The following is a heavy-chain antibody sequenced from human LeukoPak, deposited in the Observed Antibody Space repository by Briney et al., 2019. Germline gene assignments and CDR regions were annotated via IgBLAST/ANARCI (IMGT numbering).Heavy chain of an antibody. V-gene: IGHV1-18*01. D-gene: IGHD2-2*01. CDR2: TSAYNGNT. CDR1: GYTFTSYG. Sequence: GASVKVSCKASGYTFTSYGISWVRQAPGQGLEWMGWTSAYNGNTNYAQKLQGRVTMTTDTSTSTAYMELRSLRSDDTAVYYCARDWAKYQLLRRPNWFDPWGQGTLVTVSS. J-gene: IGHJ5*02. CDR3: ARDWAKYQLLRRPNWFDP.